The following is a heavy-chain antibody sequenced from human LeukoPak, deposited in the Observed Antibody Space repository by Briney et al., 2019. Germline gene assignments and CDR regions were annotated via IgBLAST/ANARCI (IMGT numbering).Heavy chain of an antibody. CDR3: ARDGRAARKYYYYYYMDV. Sequence: PSEILSLTCTVSGGSISSYYWSWIRQPAGKGLEWIGRIYTSGSTNYNPSLKSRVTMSVDTSKNQFSLKLSSVTTADTAVYYCARDGRAARKYYYYYYMDVWGKGTTVTVSS. CDR2: IYTSGST. CDR1: GGSISSYY. V-gene: IGHV4-4*07. D-gene: IGHD6-6*01. J-gene: IGHJ6*03.